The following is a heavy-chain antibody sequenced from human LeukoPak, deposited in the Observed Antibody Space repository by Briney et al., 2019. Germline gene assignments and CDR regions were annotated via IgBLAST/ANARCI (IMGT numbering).Heavy chain of an antibody. CDR1: GYTFATYG. V-gene: IGHV1-18*01. CDR2: ISAYNGNT. J-gene: IGHJ4*02. Sequence: ASVKVSCKTSGYTFATYGVSWVRQAPGQGLEWMGWISAYNGNTNYAQNLQGRVTMTTDTSTSTAYMELRSLKSDDTAVYYCARVYCSGGNWYPPQGYWGQGTLVTVSS. CDR3: ARVYCSGGNWYPPQGY. D-gene: IGHD2-15*01.